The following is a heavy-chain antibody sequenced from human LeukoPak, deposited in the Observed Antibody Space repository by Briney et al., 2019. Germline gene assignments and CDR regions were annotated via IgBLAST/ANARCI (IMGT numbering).Heavy chain of an antibody. V-gene: IGHV3-30-3*01. J-gene: IGHJ4*02. CDR2: ISYDGSNK. CDR1: GLTFSSYA. D-gene: IGHD3-22*01. CDR3: ARDRYYDSSGYYVVTDY. Sequence: GGSLRLSCAASGLTFSSYAMHGVRQAPGKGLEWGAVISYDGSNKYYADSVKGRFTISRDNSKNTLYLQMNSLRAEDTAVYYCARDRYYDSSGYYVVTDYWGRGTLVTVSS.